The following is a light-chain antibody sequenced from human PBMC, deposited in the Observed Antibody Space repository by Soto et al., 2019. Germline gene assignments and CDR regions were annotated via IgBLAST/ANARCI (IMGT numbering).Light chain of an antibody. J-gene: IGKJ1*01. CDR2: VAS. V-gene: IGKV3-20*01. Sequence: EIVLTQSPGTLSLSPGERATLSCRASQSVSSSYLAWYQQKPGQAPRLLIYVASSRATGIPDRFSGSGSGTDFTRTISRLEPEDFAVYYCQQYGSSLTWTFGQGTKVDIK. CDR1: QSVSSSY. CDR3: QQYGSSLTWT.